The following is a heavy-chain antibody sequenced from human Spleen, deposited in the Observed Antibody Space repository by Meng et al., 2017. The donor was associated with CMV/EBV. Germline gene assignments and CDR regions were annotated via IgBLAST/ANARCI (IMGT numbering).Heavy chain of an antibody. V-gene: IGHV3-21*01. D-gene: IGHD3-10*01. J-gene: IGHJ6*02. CDR2: ISSRSNYI. CDR3: ARVRFGYSGNDQEYHGMDV. Sequence: GESLKISCAASGFMFSSYTMNWVRQAPGKGLEWVSSISSRSNYIYYGDSLKGRFTISRDNAKNSLYLQMNSLRAEDTGVYPCARVRFGYSGNDQEYHGMDVWGQGTTVTVSS. CDR1: GFMFSSYT.